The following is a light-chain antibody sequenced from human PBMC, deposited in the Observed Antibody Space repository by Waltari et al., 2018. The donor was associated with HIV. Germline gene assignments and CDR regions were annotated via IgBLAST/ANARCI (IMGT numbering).Light chain of an antibody. CDR3: QQAQSFPHT. CDR1: RDISTS. J-gene: IGKJ4*01. V-gene: IGKV1-12*01. CDR2: GAF. Sequence: DIQMAQSPSNVSAFVGGTVTITCRASRDISTSLAWYQFRPGRPPKLLIYGAFQLETGVPSRFGGAGSGTEFTLTITSLQPEDFATYFCQQAQSFPHTVGGGTRVGIK.